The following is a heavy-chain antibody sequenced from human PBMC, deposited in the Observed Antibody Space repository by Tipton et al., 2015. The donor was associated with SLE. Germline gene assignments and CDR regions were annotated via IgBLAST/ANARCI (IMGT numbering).Heavy chain of an antibody. Sequence: SLRLSCAASGFTFRSYSMNWVRQAPGKGLEWVSYISSSSSTIYYAGSVKGRVTLSRDNAKNSLYLQVNSRRAEDTAVYYCARLGVAEDFDYWGQGTLVTVSS. CDR1: GFTFRSYS. CDR2: ISSSSSTI. CDR3: ARLGVAEDFDY. V-gene: IGHV3-48*01. J-gene: IGHJ4*02. D-gene: IGHD5-12*01.